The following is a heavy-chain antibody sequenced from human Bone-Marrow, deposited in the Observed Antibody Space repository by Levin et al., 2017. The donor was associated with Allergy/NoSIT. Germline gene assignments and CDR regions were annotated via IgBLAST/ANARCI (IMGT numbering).Heavy chain of an antibody. D-gene: IGHD1-26*01. CDR3: ARDRGGALLFDS. V-gene: IGHV3-30*03. J-gene: IGHJ4*02. Sequence: GGSLRLSCATSGFTFRLYGVHWVRQAPGKGLEWLAIISYDASKQFYADSVKGRFTISKDFSNNTSYLQMNSLRPEDTAVYYCARDRGGALLFDSGGQGTLVIVSS. CDR2: ISYDASKQ. CDR1: GFTFRLYG.